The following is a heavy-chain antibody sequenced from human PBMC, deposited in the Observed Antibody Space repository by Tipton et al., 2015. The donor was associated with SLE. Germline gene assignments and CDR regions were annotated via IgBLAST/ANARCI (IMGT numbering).Heavy chain of an antibody. D-gene: IGHD6-19*01. Sequence: AVSGFTFSSYAMSWVRQAPGKGLEWVSAISGSGGSTYYADSVKGRFTISRDNSKNTLYLQMNSLRAEDTAVYYCASSGGIAVAGPLWGQGTMVTVSS. CDR3: ASSGGIAVAGPL. J-gene: IGHJ3*01. CDR1: GFTFSSYA. V-gene: IGHV3-23*01. CDR2: ISGSGGST.